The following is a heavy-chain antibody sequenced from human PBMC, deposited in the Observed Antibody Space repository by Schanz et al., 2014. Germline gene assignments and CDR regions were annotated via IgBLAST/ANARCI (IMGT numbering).Heavy chain of an antibody. Sequence: DVQLLESGGGLVQPGGSLRLSCAASGFDFNSYSMNWVRQGTGKGLEWVSTIGYLGDTYYPDSVKGRFTVSRDSGQNSLYLQMNSLRAGDTAVYYCARGTDWNLHYWGQGALVTVSS. V-gene: IGHV3-13*01. J-gene: IGHJ4*02. CDR1: GFDFNSYS. CDR3: ARGTDWNLHY. CDR2: IGYLGDT. D-gene: IGHD1-1*01.